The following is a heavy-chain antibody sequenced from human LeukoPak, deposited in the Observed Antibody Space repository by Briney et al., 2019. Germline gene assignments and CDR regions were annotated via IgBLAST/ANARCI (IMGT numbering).Heavy chain of an antibody. CDR2: INPNSGDT. Sequence: WASVKVSCKASGYTFTGYYMHWVRLAPGQGLEWMGWINPNSGDTSYAQKFQGRVTMTRDTSITTAFMELSTLKSDDTAVYYCSTRRGYNFGSDSWGQGTLVTVSS. D-gene: IGHD5-18*01. CDR3: STRRGYNFGSDS. J-gene: IGHJ4*02. V-gene: IGHV1-2*02. CDR1: GYTFTGYY.